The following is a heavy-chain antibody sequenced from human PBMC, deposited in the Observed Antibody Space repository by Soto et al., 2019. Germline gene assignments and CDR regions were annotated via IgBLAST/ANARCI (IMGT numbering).Heavy chain of an antibody. D-gene: IGHD5-12*01. Sequence: PSETLSLTCAVYGGSFSGYYWSWIRQSPGKGLEWIGEINHSGSTNYNPSLKSRVTISVDTSKNQFSLKLSSVTAADTAVYYCARSPIVATITWWFDPWGQGTLVTVSS. CDR2: INHSGST. J-gene: IGHJ5*02. CDR3: ARSPIVATITWWFDP. CDR1: GGSFSGYY. V-gene: IGHV4-34*01.